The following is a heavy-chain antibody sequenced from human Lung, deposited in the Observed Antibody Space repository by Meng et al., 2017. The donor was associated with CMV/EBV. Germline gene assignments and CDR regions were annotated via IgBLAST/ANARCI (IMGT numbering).Heavy chain of an antibody. Sequence: SIGVGVRWIRQPPGQDLEWLSLIYWNDDKRYSPFLKRRLTITKDTSKNQVVLTMTNMDLVDTATYYCAHRDSITGTSGSLGEYYFDYWGQGTLVTVSS. CDR2: IYWNDDK. CDR1: SIGVG. J-gene: IGHJ4*02. D-gene: IGHD1-7*01. V-gene: IGHV2-5*01. CDR3: AHRDSITGTSGSLGEYYFDY.